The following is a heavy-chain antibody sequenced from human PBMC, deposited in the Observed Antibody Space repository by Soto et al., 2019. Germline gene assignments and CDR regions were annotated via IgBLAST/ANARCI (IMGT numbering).Heavy chain of an antibody. CDR3: ARHPLPLVSYYYGLDV. CDR2: LNPSGGST. V-gene: IGHV1-46*02. CDR1: GYTFNNYH. J-gene: IGHJ6*02. Sequence: ASGKVSCKSSGYTFNNYHIHWKRQAPVQGLEWLEILNPSGGSTTISQKFKGRVTMTRDTSTSTVYMELNSLRSDDKAVYYCARHPLPLVSYYYGLDVWGQGTTVTVSS. D-gene: IGHD3-16*01.